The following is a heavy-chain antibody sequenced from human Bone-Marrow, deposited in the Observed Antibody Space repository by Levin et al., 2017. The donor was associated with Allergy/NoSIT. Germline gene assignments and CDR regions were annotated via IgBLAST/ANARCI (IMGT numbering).Heavy chain of an antibody. CDR3: ARRKDYGGNSAPPFDY. V-gene: IGHV3-11*01. J-gene: IGHJ4*02. CDR2: ISSSGSTI. CDR1: GFTFSDYY. D-gene: IGHD4-23*01. Sequence: GGSLRLSCAASGFTFSDYYMSWIRQAPGKGLEWVSYISSSGSTIYYADSVKGRFTISRDNAKNSLYLQMNSLRAEDTAVYYCARRKDYGGNSAPPFDYWGQGTLVTVSS.